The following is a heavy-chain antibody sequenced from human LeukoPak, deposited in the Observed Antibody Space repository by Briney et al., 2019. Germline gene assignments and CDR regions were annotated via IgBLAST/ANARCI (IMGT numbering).Heavy chain of an antibody. CDR1: GFPLGDYA. Sequence: QPGRSLLLSCTASGFPLGDYAMSWVRPAPGDGLEWVGFIRRKADGGTTEYAASVKGRFTISRDDSKSIAYLQMYSLKTEDTAVYYCTREGVTHYFDYWGQGTLVTVSS. D-gene: IGHD4-23*01. CDR2: IRRKADGGTT. J-gene: IGHJ4*02. CDR3: TREGVTHYFDY. V-gene: IGHV3-49*04.